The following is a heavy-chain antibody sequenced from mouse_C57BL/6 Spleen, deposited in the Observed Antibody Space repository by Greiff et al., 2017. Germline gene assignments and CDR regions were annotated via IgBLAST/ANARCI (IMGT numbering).Heavy chain of an antibody. D-gene: IGHD2-3*01. CDR1: GYAFSSYW. Sequence: VQLQQSGAELVKPGASVKISCKASGYAFSSYWMNWVKQRPGKGLEWIGQIYPGDGDTNYNGKFKGKATLTADKSSSTAYMQLSSLTSEDSAVYFCARSFYDGYYAYFDYWGQGTTLTVSS. J-gene: IGHJ2*01. V-gene: IGHV1-80*01. CDR3: ARSFYDGYYAYFDY. CDR2: IYPGDGDT.